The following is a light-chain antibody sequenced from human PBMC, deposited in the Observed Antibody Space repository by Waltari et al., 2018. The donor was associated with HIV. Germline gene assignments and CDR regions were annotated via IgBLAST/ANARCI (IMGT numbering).Light chain of an antibody. J-gene: IGLJ3*02. Sequence: AVTQPASVSGLPGQSTTISCTGDDTAFRLYQFVPWYQQHSGKPPRLILYDVDSRASGVSDRFSGSMSGNTASLTISGLRAEDEGHYYCASFTGDNTVMFGGGTEVTVL. CDR1: DTAFRLYQF. CDR2: DVD. CDR3: ASFTGDNTVM. V-gene: IGLV2-14*03.